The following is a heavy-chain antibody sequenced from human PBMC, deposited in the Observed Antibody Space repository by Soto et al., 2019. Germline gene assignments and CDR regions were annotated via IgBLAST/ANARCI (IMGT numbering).Heavy chain of an antibody. CDR3: ARGPTAAGTEYFQH. Sequence: ASVKVSCKASGYTFTSYAMHWVRQAPGQRLEWMGWINAGNGNTKYSQKFQGRVTITRDTSASTAYMELSSLRSEDTAVYYCARGPTAAGTEYFQHWGQGTLVTVSS. J-gene: IGHJ1*01. D-gene: IGHD6-13*01. CDR1: GYTFTSYA. V-gene: IGHV1-3*01. CDR2: INAGNGNT.